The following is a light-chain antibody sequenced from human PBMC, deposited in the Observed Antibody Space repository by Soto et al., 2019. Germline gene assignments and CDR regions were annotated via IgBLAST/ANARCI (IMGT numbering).Light chain of an antibody. CDR1: QSVSSN. CDR2: GAS. J-gene: IGKJ1*01. Sequence: ATLSVXPXEIATLSXRASQSVSSNLAWYQQKPGQAPRLLIYGASTRATGIPARFSGSGSGTEFTLTISSLQSEDFAVYSCQQYNNWPPTFGQGTKVDI. CDR3: QQYNNWPPT. V-gene: IGKV3-15*01.